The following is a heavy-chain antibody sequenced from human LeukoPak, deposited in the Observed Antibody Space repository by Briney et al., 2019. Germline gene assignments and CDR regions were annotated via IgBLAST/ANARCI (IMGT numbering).Heavy chain of an antibody. CDR3: AKAELGVDTFFDY. CDR1: GFTFSSYG. V-gene: IGHV3-30*18. D-gene: IGHD3-3*01. Sequence: GGSLRLSCAASGFTFSSYGMHWVRQAPGKGLEWVAVISYDGSNKYYADSVKGRFTISRDNSKNTLYLQMNSLRAEDTAFYYCAKAELGVDTFFDYWGQGTLVTVSS. J-gene: IGHJ4*02. CDR2: ISYDGSNK.